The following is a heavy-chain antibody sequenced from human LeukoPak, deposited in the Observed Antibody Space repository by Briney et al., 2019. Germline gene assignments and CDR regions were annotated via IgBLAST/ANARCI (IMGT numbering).Heavy chain of an antibody. Sequence: SVKVSCKGSGCTSTSSAVQWVRQAGGQRVEWIGWIVVGSGNTNYAQKFQERVTITRDMSTSTAYMELSSLRSEDTAVYYCAAPAGAPRETWGQGTLVTVSS. V-gene: IGHV1-58*01. J-gene: IGHJ4*02. CDR2: IVVGSGNT. CDR3: AAPAGAPRET. CDR1: GCTSTSSA.